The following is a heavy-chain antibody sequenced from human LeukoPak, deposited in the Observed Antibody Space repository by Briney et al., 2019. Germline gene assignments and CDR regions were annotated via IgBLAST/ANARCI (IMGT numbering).Heavy chain of an antibody. Sequence: GGSLRLSCAASGFTVSSNYMSWVRQAPGKGLEWVSLIYSGGSTYYADSVKGRFTISRDNSKNTLYLQMNSLRAEDTAVYSCATAARRGIFDYWGQGTLVTVSS. CDR1: GFTVSSNY. CDR3: ATAARRGIFDY. V-gene: IGHV3-66*01. CDR2: IYSGGST. J-gene: IGHJ4*02.